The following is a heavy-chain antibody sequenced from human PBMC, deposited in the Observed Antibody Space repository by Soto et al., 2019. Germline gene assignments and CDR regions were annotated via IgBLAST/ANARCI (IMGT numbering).Heavy chain of an antibody. Sequence: ETLSLTCTVSDGSINYYFWNWIRQSPGKGLEWIGYIYYSGGTKYTPSLKSRVTISVDTSKNQFSLKLRSVTAADTAVYYCASHVDINWFDPWGQGTLVTVSS. D-gene: IGHD5-12*01. CDR1: DGSINYYF. V-gene: IGHV4-59*01. J-gene: IGHJ5*02. CDR3: ASHVDINWFDP. CDR2: IYYSGGT.